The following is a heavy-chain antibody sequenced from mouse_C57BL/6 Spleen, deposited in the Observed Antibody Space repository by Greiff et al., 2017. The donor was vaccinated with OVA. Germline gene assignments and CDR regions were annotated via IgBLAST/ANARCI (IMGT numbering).Heavy chain of an antibody. V-gene: IGHV5-17*01. Sequence: EVQGVESGGGLVKPGGSLKLSCAASGFTFSDYGMHWVRQAPEKGLEWVAYISSGSSTIYYADTVKGRFTISRDNAKNTLFLQMTSLRSEDTAMYYCARTGNYYYYAMDYWGQGTSVTVSS. D-gene: IGHD2-1*01. CDR1: GFTFSDYG. CDR2: ISSGSSTI. CDR3: ARTGNYYYYAMDY. J-gene: IGHJ4*01.